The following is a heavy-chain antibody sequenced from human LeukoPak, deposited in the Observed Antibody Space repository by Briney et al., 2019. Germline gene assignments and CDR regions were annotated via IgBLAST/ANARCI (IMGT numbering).Heavy chain of an antibody. CDR3: ARVRGQRITTYPIDY. V-gene: IGHV3-21*01. D-gene: IGHD3-10*01. CDR1: GFTFSSYS. CDR2: ISSSSSYI. Sequence: GGSLRLSCAASGFTFSSYSMNWVRQAPGKGLEWVSSISSSSSYIYYADSVKGRFTISRDNAKNSLYLQMNSLRAEDTAVYYCARVRGQRITTYPIDYWGQGTLVTVSS. J-gene: IGHJ4*02.